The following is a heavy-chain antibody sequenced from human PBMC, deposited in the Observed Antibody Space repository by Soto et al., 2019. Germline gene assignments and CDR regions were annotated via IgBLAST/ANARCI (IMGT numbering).Heavy chain of an antibody. V-gene: IGHV3-53*02. CDR3: ARSFDDGYIHH. J-gene: IGHJ4*02. CDR2: IYAGGST. CDR1: GFTVNSDY. Sequence: EVQLVETGGGLTQPGGSLRLSCENSGFTVNSDYMSWVRQAPGKGLEWVSIIYAGGSTYYADSVRGRFTISSDNSRNTLYLQMNGLRGEDTAVYYCARSFDDGYIHHWGQGTLVTVAS. D-gene: IGHD2-8*01.